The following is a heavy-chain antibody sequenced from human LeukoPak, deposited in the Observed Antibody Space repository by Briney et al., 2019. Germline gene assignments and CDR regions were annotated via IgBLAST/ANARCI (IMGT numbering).Heavy chain of an antibody. D-gene: IGHD1-26*01. CDR3: AKGSYYFDY. Sequence: PGGSLRFSCAASGFIFSSYAMSWVRQAPGKGLEWVSGISGSGGSTHYADSVKGRFTISRDNSKNTLYLQMNSLRAEDTAVYYCAKGSYYFDYWGQGTLVTVSS. V-gene: IGHV3-23*01. CDR2: ISGSGGST. CDR1: GFIFSSYA. J-gene: IGHJ4*02.